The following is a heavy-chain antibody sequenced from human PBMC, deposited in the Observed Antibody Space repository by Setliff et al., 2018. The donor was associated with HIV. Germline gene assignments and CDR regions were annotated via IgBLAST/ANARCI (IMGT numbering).Heavy chain of an antibody. Sequence: LSLTCTVSGGSISSGSYYWSWIRQPAGKGLEWIGRIYSSGNTNYNPSLKSRVSISVDTSKNQFSLKLSSVTAADTAVYYCSTYADRESNRFDPWGQGSLVTVSS. D-gene: IGHD3-10*01. V-gene: IGHV4-61*02. CDR2: IYSSGNT. CDR3: STYADRESNRFDP. J-gene: IGHJ5*02. CDR1: GGSISSGSYY.